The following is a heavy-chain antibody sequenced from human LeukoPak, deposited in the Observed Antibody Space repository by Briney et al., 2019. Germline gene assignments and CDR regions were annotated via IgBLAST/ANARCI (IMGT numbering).Heavy chain of an antibody. D-gene: IGHD4-17*01. J-gene: IGHJ4*02. V-gene: IGHV4-59*08. CDR3: ARGDYGDSWAYFDY. Sequence: SETLSLTCTVSGGSISSYYWSWIRQPPGKGLEWIGYIYYSGSTNYNPSLKRRVTISVDTSKNQFSLNLYSVTAADTAVYYCARGDYGDSWAYFDYWGQGTLVTVSP. CDR2: IYYSGST. CDR1: GGSISSYY.